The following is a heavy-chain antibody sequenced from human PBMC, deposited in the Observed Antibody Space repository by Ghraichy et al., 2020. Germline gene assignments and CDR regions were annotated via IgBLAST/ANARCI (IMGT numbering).Heavy chain of an antibody. J-gene: IGHJ6*02. CDR3: ASGSSRTYHGMDV. D-gene: IGHD2-15*01. CDR2: MYHGGSA. CDR1: GASVNSGDYY. V-gene: IGHV4-30-4*01. Sequence: SETLSLTCTVSGASVNSGDYYWSWIRQPPGKGLEWIGYMYHGGSAYYNPSLRSRLTMSVDTSKNQFSLEVSSVTAADTAVYYCASGSSRTYHGMDVWGQGTTATVAS.